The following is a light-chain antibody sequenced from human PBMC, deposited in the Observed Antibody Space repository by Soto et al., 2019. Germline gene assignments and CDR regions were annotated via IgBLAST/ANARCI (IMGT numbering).Light chain of an antibody. CDR1: ESVVSNY. V-gene: IGKV3-20*01. Sequence: ESVLPQSPGTLSLSPGERATLSFMATESVVSNYLAWYQQTPGQAPRPLIYGASSRVPGLPDRFSGSASGTDFTPTISRLAPEDFAVYYRQQYGSLTWTFGQGTKVDI. CDR3: QQYGSLTWT. CDR2: GAS. J-gene: IGKJ1*01.